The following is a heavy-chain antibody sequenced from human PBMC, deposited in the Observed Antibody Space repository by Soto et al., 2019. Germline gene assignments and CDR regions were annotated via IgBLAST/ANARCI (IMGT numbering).Heavy chain of an antibody. Sequence: QVQLQQWGAGLLKPSETLSLTCAVSGGSFSGYYWSWIRQPPGKGLEWIGEMNDSGSTKQNASLGSRVAISVDTSKGHFSLTLTSVTAADTAVYYCASPRWNYIYWGQGTLVAVSS. V-gene: IGHV4-34*01. CDR2: MNDSGST. CDR3: ASPRWNYIY. D-gene: IGHD1-7*01. CDR1: GGSFSGYY. J-gene: IGHJ4*02.